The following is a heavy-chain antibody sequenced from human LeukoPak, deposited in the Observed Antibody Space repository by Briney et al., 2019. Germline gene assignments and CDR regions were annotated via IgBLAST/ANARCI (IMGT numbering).Heavy chain of an antibody. CDR3: ARDMYYYGSGRHLQY. CDR2: ISYDGSKK. CDR1: GFSFSSYT. V-gene: IGHV3-30-3*01. Sequence: GGSLRLSCAASGFSFSSYTMHWVRQAPGKGLEWVALISYDGSKKYYADSVQGQFTISRDNSKNTLYLQMNSLRSEDTASYYCARDMYYYGSGRHLQYWGQGTLVTVSS. J-gene: IGHJ1*01. D-gene: IGHD3-10*01.